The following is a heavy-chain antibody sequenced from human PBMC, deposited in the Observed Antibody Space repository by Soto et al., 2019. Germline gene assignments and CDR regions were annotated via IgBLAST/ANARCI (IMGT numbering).Heavy chain of an antibody. J-gene: IGHJ5*02. Sequence: SETLSLTCTVSGGSISSYYWSWIRQPPGKGLEWIGYIYYSGSTNYNPSLKSRVTISVDTSKNQFSLKLSSVTAADTAVYYCARAKAPLYSSSWDWFDPWGQGTRVTVSA. D-gene: IGHD6-13*01. V-gene: IGHV4-59*08. CDR3: ARAKAPLYSSSWDWFDP. CDR2: IYYSGST. CDR1: GGSISSYY.